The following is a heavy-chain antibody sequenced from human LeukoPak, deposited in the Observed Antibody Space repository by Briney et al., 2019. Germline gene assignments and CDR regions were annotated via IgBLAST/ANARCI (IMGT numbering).Heavy chain of an antibody. J-gene: IGHJ3*02. CDR1: GYSFTSYW. CDR2: IYPGDSDT. D-gene: IGHD3-10*01. Sequence: PGESLKISCKGSGYSFTSYWIGWVRQMPGKGLEWMGIIYPGDSDTRYSPSFQGQVTISADKSISTACLQWSSLKASDTAMYYCASRIDTMVRGVIITSDAFDIWGQGTMVTVSS. V-gene: IGHV5-51*01. CDR3: ASRIDTMVRGVIITSDAFDI.